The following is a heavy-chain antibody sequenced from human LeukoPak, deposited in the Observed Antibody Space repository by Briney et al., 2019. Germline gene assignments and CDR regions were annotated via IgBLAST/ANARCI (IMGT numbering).Heavy chain of an antibody. Sequence: GASVTVSCQASGYTFTGYYMHWVRQAPGQALEWMGWINPNSGGTNYAQKFQGWVTMTRDTSISTAYMELSRLRSDDTAVYYCARGRRKDIVVVPAALWFYFDYWGQGTLVTVSS. V-gene: IGHV1-2*04. D-gene: IGHD2-2*01. J-gene: IGHJ4*02. CDR1: GYTFTGYY. CDR3: ARGRRKDIVVVPAALWFYFDY. CDR2: INPNSGGT.